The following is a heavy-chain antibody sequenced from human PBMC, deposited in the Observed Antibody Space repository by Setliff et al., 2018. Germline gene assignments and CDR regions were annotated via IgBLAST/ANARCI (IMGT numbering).Heavy chain of an antibody. CDR1: GLTVSSFS. CDR3: VPGRGS. CDR2: IDPDGIGT. Sequence: GGSLRLSCAASGLTVSSFSMNWVRQAPGKGLEWVANIDPDGIGTYYAESVRGRFTISRDNAQNTLYLYMNNLRAEDTAVFYCVPGRGSWGQGALVTVSS. D-gene: IGHD6-25*01. V-gene: IGHV3-7*01. J-gene: IGHJ5*02.